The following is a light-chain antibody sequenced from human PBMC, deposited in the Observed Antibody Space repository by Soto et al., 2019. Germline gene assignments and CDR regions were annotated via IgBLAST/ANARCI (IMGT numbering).Light chain of an antibody. Sequence: ALTQPASVSGSPGQSITISCTGTSSDVGGYNYVSWYQQHPGKAPKLMIYEVSNRPSGVSNRFSGSKSGNTASLTISGLQAEDEADYYCSSYTSSSTPCVFGAGTKLTVL. V-gene: IGLV2-14*01. CDR2: EVS. J-gene: IGLJ1*01. CDR1: SSDVGGYNY. CDR3: SSYTSSSTPCV.